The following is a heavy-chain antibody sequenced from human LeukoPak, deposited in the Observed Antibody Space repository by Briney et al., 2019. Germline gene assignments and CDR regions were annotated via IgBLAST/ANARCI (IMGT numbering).Heavy chain of an antibody. V-gene: IGHV1-69*01. CDR3: ARWGYDSSGYYGRGYYYYYMDV. CDR1: GGTFSSYA. D-gene: IGHD3-22*01. Sequence: SVKVSCKASGGTFSSYAISWVRQAPGQGLEWMGGIMPIFGTATYAQKVQGRVTITADESTSTAYVELSSLRSEDTAVYYCARWGYDSSGYYGRGYYYYYMDVWGKGTTVTVSS. CDR2: IMPIFGTA. J-gene: IGHJ6*03.